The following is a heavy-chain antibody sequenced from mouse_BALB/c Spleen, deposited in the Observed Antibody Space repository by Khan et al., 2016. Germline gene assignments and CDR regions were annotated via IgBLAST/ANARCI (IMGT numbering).Heavy chain of an antibody. V-gene: IGHV9-3*02. J-gene: IGHJ3*01. CDR3: AEDYYGSNWFAY. CDR1: GYTFTNYG. CDR2: INTNTGEP. Sequence: LVESGPELKKPGETVKISCKASGYTFTNYGMNWVKQAPGKGLKWMGWINTNTGEPTYAEEFKGHFVFSLETSASTAYLHSNNLKNEDTATYFCAEDYYGSNWFAYWGQGTLVTVSA. D-gene: IGHD1-1*01.